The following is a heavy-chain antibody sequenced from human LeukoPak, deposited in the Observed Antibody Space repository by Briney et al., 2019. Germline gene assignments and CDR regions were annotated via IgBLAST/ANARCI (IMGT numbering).Heavy chain of an antibody. D-gene: IGHD3-10*01. CDR2: IYYSGST. CDR3: ARTTYYYGSEFDP. V-gene: IGHV4-39*01. J-gene: IGHJ5*02. CDR1: GGSISSYY. Sequence: SETLSLTCTVSGGSISSYYWGWIRQPPGKGLEWIGSIYYSGSTYYNPSLKSRVTISVDTSKNQFSLKLSSVTAADTAVYYCARTTYYYGSEFDPWGQGTLVTVSS.